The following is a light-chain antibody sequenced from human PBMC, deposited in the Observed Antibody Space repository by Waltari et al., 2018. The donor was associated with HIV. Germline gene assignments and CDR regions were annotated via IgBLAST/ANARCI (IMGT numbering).Light chain of an antibody. J-gene: IGLJ3*02. V-gene: IGLV1-44*01. CDR3: AAWDDSLNGFWV. CDR2: SNN. Sequence: QSVLTQPPSASGTPGQRVTISCSGSSSSIGSNTVNWFQQLPGTAPKPLIYSNNQRPSGVPDRFSGSNSGTSASLAISGLQSEDEADYYCAAWDDSLNGFWVFGGGTKLTVL. CDR1: SSSIGSNT.